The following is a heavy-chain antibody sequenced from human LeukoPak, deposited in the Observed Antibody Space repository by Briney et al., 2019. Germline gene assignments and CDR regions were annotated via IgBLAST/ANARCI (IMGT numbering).Heavy chain of an antibody. CDR2: IYYTGST. Sequence: SETLSLTCTVSGGSINTYYWSWIRQPPGKALECIGHIYYTGSTYYKPSLESRVTISVDTAKNQISLNLSSVTAADTAVYYCASKLYYDILTGYYSYFDYWGQGTLVTVSS. D-gene: IGHD3-9*01. J-gene: IGHJ4*02. V-gene: IGHV4-59*01. CDR3: ASKLYYDILTGYYSYFDY. CDR1: GGSINTYY.